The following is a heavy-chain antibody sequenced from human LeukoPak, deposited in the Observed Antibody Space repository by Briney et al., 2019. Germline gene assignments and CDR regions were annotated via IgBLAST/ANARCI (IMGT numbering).Heavy chain of an antibody. CDR1: GFTFSSYA. V-gene: IGHV3-23*01. J-gene: IGHJ2*01. D-gene: IGHD1-26*01. CDR2: ISGSGGST. CDR3: AKDPPREGAHGEDSWYFDL. Sequence: GGSLRLSCAASGFTFSSYAMSWVRQAPGKGLEWVSAISGSGGSTYYADSVKGRFTISRDNSKNTLYLQMNSLRAEDTAVYYCAKDPPREGAHGEDSWYFDLWGRGTLVTVSS.